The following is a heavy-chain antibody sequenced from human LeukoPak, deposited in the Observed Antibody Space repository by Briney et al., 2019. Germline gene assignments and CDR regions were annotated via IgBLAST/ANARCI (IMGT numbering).Heavy chain of an antibody. J-gene: IGHJ3*02. CDR3: ARGPRTDYAFDI. V-gene: IGHV1-18*01. CDR1: GYTFTSYG. CDR2: ISAYNGNT. Sequence: ASVKVSCKASGYTFTSYGINWVRQAPGQGLEWMGWISAYNGNTNYAQKLQGRVTMTTDTSTSTAYMELSSLRSEDTAVYYCARGPRTDYAFDIWGQGTMVTVSS. D-gene: IGHD3/OR15-3a*01.